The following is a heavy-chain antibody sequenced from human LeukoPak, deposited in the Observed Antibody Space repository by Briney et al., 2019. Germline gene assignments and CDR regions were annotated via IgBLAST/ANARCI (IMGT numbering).Heavy chain of an antibody. CDR2: IYYSGST. V-gene: IGHV4-30-4*08. CDR1: GGSISSSSYY. Sequence: SETLSLTCTVSGGSISSSSYYWSWIRQPPGKGLEWIGYIYYSGSTYYNPSLTSRLTISLDTSKNQFSLKLSSVTATDTAVYFCARDVLQNWFDPWGQGTLVTVSS. CDR3: ARDVLQNWFDP. J-gene: IGHJ5*02. D-gene: IGHD5-24*01.